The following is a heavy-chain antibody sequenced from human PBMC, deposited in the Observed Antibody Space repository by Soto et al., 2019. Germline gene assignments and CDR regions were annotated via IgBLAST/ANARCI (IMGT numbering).Heavy chain of an antibody. CDR1: RFTFGDYA. CDR2: IRSKAYGGTT. CDR3: TRDPSSSWFPYYFDY. D-gene: IGHD6-13*01. Sequence: GGSLTLSCPASRFTFGDYAMSWFRQAPGKGLEWVGFIRSKAYGGTTEYAASVKGRFTISRDDSKSIAYLEMDSLKTEDTAVYYCTRDPSSSWFPYYFDYWGQGTLVTVSS. V-gene: IGHV3-49*03. J-gene: IGHJ4*02.